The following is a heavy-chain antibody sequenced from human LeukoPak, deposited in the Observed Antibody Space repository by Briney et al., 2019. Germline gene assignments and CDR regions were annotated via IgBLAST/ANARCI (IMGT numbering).Heavy chain of an antibody. CDR1: GGSISSYY. CDR2: IYYSGST. Sequence: SETLSLTCTVSGGSISSYYWSWIRQPPGKGLEWIGYIYYSGSTNYNPSLKSRVTISVDTSKNQFSLKLSSVTAADTAVYYCAKASGYEMLNFDYWGQGTLVTVSS. D-gene: IGHD5-12*01. J-gene: IGHJ4*02. V-gene: IGHV4-59*01. CDR3: AKASGYEMLNFDY.